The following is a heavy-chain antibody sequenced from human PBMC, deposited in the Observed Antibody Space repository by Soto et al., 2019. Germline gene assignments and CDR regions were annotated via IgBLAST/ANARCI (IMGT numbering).Heavy chain of an antibody. V-gene: IGHV3-66*01. J-gene: IGHJ4*02. Sequence: GGSLRLSCAASGFTVSSNYMSWVRQAPGKGMEWVSLINSGGGTYYADSVKGRFTVYRDTSKNTVYLQMSSLRAEDTAVYFCAREPNDGDLVYYDFWGQGSLVTVSS. CDR2: INSGGGT. CDR3: AREPNDGDLVYYDF. D-gene: IGHD4-17*01. CDR1: GFTVSSNY.